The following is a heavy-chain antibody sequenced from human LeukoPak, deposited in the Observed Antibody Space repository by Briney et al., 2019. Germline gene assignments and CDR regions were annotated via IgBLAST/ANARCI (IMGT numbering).Heavy chain of an antibody. Sequence: SESLSLTCTDSGGCISSYYWSWIRQPAGKGLEWIGRIYTSGSTNYNASLKSRVSMSVDTSKNQFSLKLSSVTAADTAVFYCARENSGSYREFDYWGQGTLVTVSS. CDR1: GGCISSYY. J-gene: IGHJ4*02. V-gene: IGHV4-4*07. CDR3: ARENSGSYREFDY. CDR2: IYTSGST. D-gene: IGHD1-26*01.